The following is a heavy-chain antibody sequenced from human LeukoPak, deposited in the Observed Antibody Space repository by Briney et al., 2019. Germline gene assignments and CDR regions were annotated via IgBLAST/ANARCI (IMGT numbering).Heavy chain of an antibody. CDR3: TRGDPTMAPDY. V-gene: IGHV3-74*01. D-gene: IGHD5-18*01. J-gene: IGHJ4*02. CDR1: GFASSSYW. Sequence: PGGSLRLSCAASGFASSSYWVHWVRQAPGKGLAWVSRINSDGSSATYADSVKGRFTISRDNARNTLYLQMNSLRAEDTAVYYCTRGDPTMAPDYWGQGTLITVSS. CDR2: INSDGSSA.